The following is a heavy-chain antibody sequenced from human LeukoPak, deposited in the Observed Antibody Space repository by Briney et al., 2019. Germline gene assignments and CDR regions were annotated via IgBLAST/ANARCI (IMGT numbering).Heavy chain of an antibody. CDR2: MNPNSGNT. CDR3: ARGPSRITMVGGVKNWFAP. CDR1: GYTFTSYD. Sequence: ASVKVSCKASGYTFTSYDINWVRQATGQGLEWMGWMNPNSGNTGYAQKFQGRVTMTRNTSISTAYMELSSLRSEDTAVYYCARGPSRITMVGGVKNWFAPGGQGTLVTVSS. V-gene: IGHV1-8*01. D-gene: IGHD3-10*01. J-gene: IGHJ5*02.